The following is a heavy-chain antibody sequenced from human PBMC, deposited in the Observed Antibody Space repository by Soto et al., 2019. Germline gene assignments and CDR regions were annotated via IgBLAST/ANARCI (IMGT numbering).Heavy chain of an antibody. D-gene: IGHD4-17*01. J-gene: IGHJ2*01. CDR3: AKMAPPTVTTYFDL. CDR2: ISGSGGST. V-gene: IGHV3-23*01. Sequence: GESLKISCAASGFTFSSYAMSWVRQAPGKGLEWVSAISGSGGSTYYADSVKGRFTISRDNSKNTLYLQMNSLRAEDTAVYYCAKMAPPTVTTYFDLWGRGTLVTVSS. CDR1: GFTFSSYA.